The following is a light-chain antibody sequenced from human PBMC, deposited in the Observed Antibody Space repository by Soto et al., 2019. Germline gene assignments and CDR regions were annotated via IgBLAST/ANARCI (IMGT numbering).Light chain of an antibody. J-gene: IGKJ5*01. CDR3: QQRSNWPPT. CDR2: GAS. V-gene: IGKV3-15*01. CDR1: QSVTSN. Sequence: IVMTQSPATLSVSPGERATLSCRASQSVTSNLAWYQQKPGRAPRLLIYGASTRATGIPARFSGSGSGTEFTLTISSLEPEDFAVYYCQQRSNWPPTFGQGTRLEIK.